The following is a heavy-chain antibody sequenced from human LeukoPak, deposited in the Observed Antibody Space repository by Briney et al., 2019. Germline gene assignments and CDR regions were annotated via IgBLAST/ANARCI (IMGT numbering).Heavy chain of an antibody. CDR1: GFTFSSYS. CDR3: ARDEFTYYDFWSGSYFDY. D-gene: IGHD3-3*01. CDR2: ISSSSSTI. Sequence: GGSLRLSCAASGFTFSSYSMNWVRQAPGKGLEWVSYISSSSSTIYYADSVKGRFTISRDNAKNSLYLQMNSLRAEDTAVYYCARDEFTYYDFWSGSYFDYWGQGTLVTVSS. V-gene: IGHV3-48*01. J-gene: IGHJ4*02.